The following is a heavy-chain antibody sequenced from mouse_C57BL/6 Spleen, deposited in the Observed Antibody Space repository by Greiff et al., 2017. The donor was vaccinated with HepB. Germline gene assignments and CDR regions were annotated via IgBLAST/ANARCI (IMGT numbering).Heavy chain of an antibody. CDR1: GYTFTSYW. Sequence: QVHVKQPGTELVKPGASVKLSCKASGYTFTSYWMHWVKQRPGQGLEWIGNINPSNGGTNYNEKFKSKATLTVDKSSSTAYMQLSSLTSEDSAVYYCARYSRGSSPYYAMDYWGQGTSVTVSS. J-gene: IGHJ4*01. V-gene: IGHV1-53*01. D-gene: IGHD1-1*01. CDR3: ARYSRGSSPYYAMDY. CDR2: INPSNGGT.